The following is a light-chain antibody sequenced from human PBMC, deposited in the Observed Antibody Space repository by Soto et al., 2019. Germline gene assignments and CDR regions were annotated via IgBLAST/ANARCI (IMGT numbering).Light chain of an antibody. J-gene: IGLJ2*01. CDR2: DVT. CDR3: SSYRGGGTSVV. Sequence: QSALTQPASVSGSAGQSITISCTGTSSDIGGYKYVSWYQQHPGKAPQLMIFDVTNRPSGVSNRFSGSKSGNTASLTISWLQAEDEDDYYCSSYRGGGTSVVFGGGTKVTVL. V-gene: IGLV2-14*03. CDR1: SSDIGGYKY.